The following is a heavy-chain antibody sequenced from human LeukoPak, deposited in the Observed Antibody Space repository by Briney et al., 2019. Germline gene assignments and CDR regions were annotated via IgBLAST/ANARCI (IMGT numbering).Heavy chain of an antibody. CDR3: ARRGPGNWYFDL. V-gene: IGHV4-59*08. CDR2: LYYSGST. J-gene: IGHJ2*01. CDR1: GGSISSYY. Sequence: SETLSLTCTVSGGSISSYYWNWIRQPPGKGLEWIGYLYYSGSTNYNPSLKSRVTISVDTSKNQFSLNLSSVTAADTAVYYCARRGPGNWYFDLWGRGTLVTVSS.